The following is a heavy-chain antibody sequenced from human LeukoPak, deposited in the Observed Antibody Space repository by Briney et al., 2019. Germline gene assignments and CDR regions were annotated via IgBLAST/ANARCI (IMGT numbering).Heavy chain of an antibody. V-gene: IGHV4-34*01. CDR1: GGSFSGYY. D-gene: IGHD6-19*01. CDR3: ARGDDDSGWQWYFDL. Sequence: PSETLSLTCAVYGGSFSGYYWSWIRQPPGKGLEWIGEINHSGSTNYNPSLKSRVTISVDTSKNQFSLKLSSVTAADTAVYYCARGDDDSGWQWYFDLWGRGTLVTVSS. J-gene: IGHJ2*01. CDR2: INHSGST.